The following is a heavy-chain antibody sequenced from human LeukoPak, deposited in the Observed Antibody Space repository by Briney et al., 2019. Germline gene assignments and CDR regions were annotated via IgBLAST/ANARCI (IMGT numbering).Heavy chain of an antibody. Sequence: ASVKVSCKASGYTFTDHDLHWVRQAPGEGLEWMGWINPKSGETKYAQKFQGRVTMTRDTSINTVYMELSRLRSDDTAVYYCARGYYYDRSGYYLLNFDYWGQGILVTVSS. V-gene: IGHV1-2*02. CDR3: ARGYYYDRSGYYLLNFDY. CDR2: INPKSGET. CDR1: GYTFTDHD. D-gene: IGHD3-22*01. J-gene: IGHJ4*02.